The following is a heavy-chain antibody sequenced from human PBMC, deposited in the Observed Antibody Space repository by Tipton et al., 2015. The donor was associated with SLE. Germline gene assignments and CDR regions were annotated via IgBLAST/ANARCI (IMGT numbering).Heavy chain of an antibody. V-gene: IGHV4-61*02. CDR3: ASGTLEWSHEPDY. J-gene: IGHJ4*02. Sequence: TLSLTCTVSGGSISSSSYYWSWIRQPAGKGLEWIGRIYTSGSTNYNPSLKSRVTISVDTSKNQFSLKLSSVTAADTAMFYCASGTLEWSHEPDYWGQGTLVTVSS. CDR1: GGSISSSSYY. CDR2: IYTSGST. D-gene: IGHD3-3*01.